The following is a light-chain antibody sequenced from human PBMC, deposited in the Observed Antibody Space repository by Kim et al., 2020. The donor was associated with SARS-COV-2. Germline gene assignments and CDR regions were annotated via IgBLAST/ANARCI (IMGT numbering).Light chain of an antibody. Sequence: EVVMTQSPATLSVSPGERATLSCRASQSVSSNLAWYQQKPGQAPRLLIYGTSTRATGIPARFSGSGSGTEFTLIISGLQSEDFAVYYCQQYNNWPRTFGQGTKVDIK. CDR1: QSVSSN. CDR3: QQYNNWPRT. J-gene: IGKJ1*01. V-gene: IGKV3-15*01. CDR2: GTS.